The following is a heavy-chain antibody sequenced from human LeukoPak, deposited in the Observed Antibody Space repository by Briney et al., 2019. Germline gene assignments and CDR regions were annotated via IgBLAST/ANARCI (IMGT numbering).Heavy chain of an antibody. CDR1: GGSFSGYY. CDR3: ARGLRDYGGKVY. J-gene: IGHJ4*02. V-gene: IGHV4-34*01. D-gene: IGHD4-23*01. Sequence: SETLSLTCAVYGGSFSGYYWSWIRQPPGKGLEWIGEINHSGSTNYNPSLKSRVTISVDTSKNQFSLKLSSVTAADTAVYYCARGLRDYGGKVYWGQGTLVTVSS. CDR2: INHSGST.